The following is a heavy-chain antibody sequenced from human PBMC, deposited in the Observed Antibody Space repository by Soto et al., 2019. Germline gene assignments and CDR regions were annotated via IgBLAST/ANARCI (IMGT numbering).Heavy chain of an antibody. CDR1: GGSISSGDYY. Sequence: QVQLQESGPGLVKPSQTLSLTCTVSGGSISSGDYYWSWIRQPPGKGLEWIGYIYYSGSTYYNPSLKSRVTITVDTSKNQFSLKLSSVTAADTAVYYCARGHTYYDSSGSPIDYWGQGTLVTVSS. J-gene: IGHJ4*02. D-gene: IGHD3-22*01. CDR3: ARGHTYYDSSGSPIDY. V-gene: IGHV4-30-4*01. CDR2: IYYSGST.